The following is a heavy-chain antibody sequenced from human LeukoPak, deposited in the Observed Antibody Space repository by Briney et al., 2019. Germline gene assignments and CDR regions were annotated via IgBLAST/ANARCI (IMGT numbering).Heavy chain of an antibody. J-gene: IGHJ4*02. D-gene: IGHD3-22*01. CDR3: ARHVRDSSGYYLYYFDY. CDR1: GYSISSGYY. CDR2: IYHSGST. V-gene: IGHV4-38-2*01. Sequence: PSETLSLTCAVSGYSISSGYYWGWIRQPPGKGLERIGSIYHSGSTYYNPSLKSRVTISVDTSKNQFSLKLSSVTAADTAVYYCARHVRDSSGYYLYYFDYWGQGTLVTVSS.